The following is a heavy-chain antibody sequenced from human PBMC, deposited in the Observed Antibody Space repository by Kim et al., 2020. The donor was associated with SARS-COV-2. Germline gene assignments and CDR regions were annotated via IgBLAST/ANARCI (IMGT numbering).Heavy chain of an antibody. Sequence: GGSLRLSCAASGFTFSSYSMNWVRQAPGKGLEWVSYISSSSSTIYYADSVKGRFTISRDNAKNSLYLQMNSLRDEDTAVYYCARPGGVDYSFTMIPSRDDAFDIWGQGTMVTVSS. D-gene: IGHD3-22*01. CDR3: ARPGGVDYSFTMIPSRDDAFDI. J-gene: IGHJ3*02. CDR1: GFTFSSYS. CDR2: ISSSSSTI. V-gene: IGHV3-48*02.